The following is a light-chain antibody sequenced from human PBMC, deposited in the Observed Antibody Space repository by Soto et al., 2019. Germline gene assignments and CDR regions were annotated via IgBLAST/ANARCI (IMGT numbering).Light chain of an antibody. J-gene: IGLJ1*01. CDR1: SSDIGVYNY. CDR2: EVS. CDR3: SSYAGSNNLYV. V-gene: IGLV2-8*01. Sequence: QSALTQPRSASGSPGQSVTISCTGTSSDIGVYNYVSWYQQHPGKAPKLMIYEVSKRPSGVPDRFSGSKSGNTASLTVSGLQAEDEADYYCSSYAGSNNLYVFGTGTKVTVL.